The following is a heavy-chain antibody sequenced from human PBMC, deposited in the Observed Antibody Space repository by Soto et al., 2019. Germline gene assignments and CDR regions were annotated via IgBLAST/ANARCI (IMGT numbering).Heavy chain of an antibody. J-gene: IGHJ4*02. CDR1: GFTFSNAW. D-gene: IGHD2-15*01. V-gene: IGHV3-15*01. CDR2: IKSKTDGGTT. CDR3: TTDFRVPYCSGGSCLEPDY. Sequence: GGFLRLSCAASGFTFSNAWMSWVRQAPGKGLEWVGRIKSKTDGGTTDYAAPVKGRFTISRDDSKNTLYLQMNSLKTEDTAVYYCTTDFRVPYCSGGSCLEPDYWGQGTLVTVSS.